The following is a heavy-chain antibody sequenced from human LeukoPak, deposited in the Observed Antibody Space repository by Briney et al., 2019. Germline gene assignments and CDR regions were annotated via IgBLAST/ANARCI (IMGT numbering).Heavy chain of an antibody. V-gene: IGHV3-7*01. CDR1: GFTFSSYW. Sequence: GGSLRLSCAASGFTFSSYWMSWVRQAPGKGLEWVANIKQDGSEKYYVDSVKGRFTISRDNAKNSLYLQMNSLRAEDTAVYYCARDTHPRGSSWYGGVDYWGQGTLVTVSS. CDR3: ARDTHPRGSSWYGGVDY. D-gene: IGHD6-13*01. J-gene: IGHJ4*02. CDR2: IKQDGSEK.